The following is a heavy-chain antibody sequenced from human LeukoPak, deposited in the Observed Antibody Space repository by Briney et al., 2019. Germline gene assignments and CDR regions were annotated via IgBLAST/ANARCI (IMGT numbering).Heavy chain of an antibody. V-gene: IGHV3-23*01. Sequence: GGSLRLSCAASGFTFSSYAMSWVRQAPGKGLEWVSTISGSGGSTYYADSVKGRFTISRDNSKKTLYLQMNSLRAEDTAVYYCTPDSSSWYALQYWGQGTLVTVSS. CDR3: TPDSSSWYALQY. CDR2: ISGSGGST. CDR1: GFTFSSYA. D-gene: IGHD6-13*01. J-gene: IGHJ4*02.